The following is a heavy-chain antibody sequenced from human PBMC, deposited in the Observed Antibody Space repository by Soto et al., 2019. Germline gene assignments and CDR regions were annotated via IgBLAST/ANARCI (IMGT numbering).Heavy chain of an antibody. J-gene: IGHJ4*02. CDR3: ARHSLATQPGDY. Sequence: GGSLRLSCAASGFTLSDHYMSWIRQAPRKGLEWIGYSSNSGSFTRYADSVKGRFSISRDTAYLEWTTLRASDSAMYYCARHSLATQPGDYWGQGTRVTVSS. V-gene: IGHV3-11*03. D-gene: IGHD5-12*01. CDR2: SSNSGSFT. CDR1: GFTLSDHY.